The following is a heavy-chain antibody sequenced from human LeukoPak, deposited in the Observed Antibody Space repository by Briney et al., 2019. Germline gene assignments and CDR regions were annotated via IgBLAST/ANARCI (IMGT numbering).Heavy chain of an antibody. D-gene: IGHD3-10*01. J-gene: IGHJ4*02. CDR3: AREAVRGVIKYYFDY. CDR2: IYYSGST. Sequence: SETLSLTCTVSGGSISSGDYYWSWIRQPPGKGLEWIGYIYYSGSTYYNPSLKSRVTISVDTSKNQFSLKLSSVTAADTAVYYCAREAVRGVIKYYFDYWGQGTLVTVSS. CDR1: GGSISSGDYY. V-gene: IGHV4-30-4*01.